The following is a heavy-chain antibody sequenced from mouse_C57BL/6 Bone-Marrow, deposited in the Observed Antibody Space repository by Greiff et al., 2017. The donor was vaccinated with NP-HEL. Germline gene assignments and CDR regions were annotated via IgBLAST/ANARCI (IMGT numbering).Heavy chain of an antibody. CDR2: IYPRSGNT. V-gene: IGHV1-81*01. Sequence: QVQLQQSGAELARPGASVKLSCKASGYTFTSYGISWVKQRPGQGLEWIGEIYPRSGNTYYNEKFKGKATLTADKSSSTAYMELRSLTSEDSAVYFCARSITTVNYYAMDYWGQGTSVTVSS. CDR3: ARSITTVNYYAMDY. J-gene: IGHJ4*01. CDR1: GYTFTSYG. D-gene: IGHD1-1*01.